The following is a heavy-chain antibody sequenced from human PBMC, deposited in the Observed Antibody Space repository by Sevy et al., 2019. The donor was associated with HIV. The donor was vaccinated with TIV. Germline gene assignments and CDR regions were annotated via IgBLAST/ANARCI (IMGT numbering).Heavy chain of an antibody. CDR3: ARAGCTKPHDY. Sequence: GGSLRLSCAASGFTFSKYSMSWVRQPPGKGLEWVSTLSFGWGEINYADSVKGRFTISRGNSKSLVYLQMNNLRPEDTPVYYCARAGCTKPHDYWGQGTLVTVSS. CDR2: LSFGWGEI. J-gene: IGHJ4*02. CDR1: GFTFSKYS. V-gene: IGHV3-23*01. D-gene: IGHD2-8*01.